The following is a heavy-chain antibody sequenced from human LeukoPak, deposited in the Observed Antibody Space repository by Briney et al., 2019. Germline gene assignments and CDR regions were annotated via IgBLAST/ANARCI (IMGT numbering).Heavy chain of an antibody. CDR1: GGSVNTDNY. V-gene: IGHV4-39*01. Sequence: SETLSLTCTVSGGSVNTDNYWGWIRQSPGKGLEWIVSIYYTRITYYNPSLKSRVTLSFKTYKNQFSLSLSSMTAADTAVYYCVRHGQWLLRNAWGQGILVSASS. J-gene: IGHJ5*02. D-gene: IGHD6-19*01. CDR2: IYYTRIT. CDR3: VRHGQWLLRNA.